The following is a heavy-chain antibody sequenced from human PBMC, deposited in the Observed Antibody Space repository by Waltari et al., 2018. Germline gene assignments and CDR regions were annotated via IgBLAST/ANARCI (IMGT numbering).Heavy chain of an antibody. CDR3: ARDGGPYYYGSGSQNWFDP. Sequence: QVQLQESGPGLVKPSQTLSLTCTVSGGSISSGGYYWSWIRQHPGKGLEWIGYIYYSGSTYYNPSLKSRVTISVDTSKNQFSLKLSSVTAADTAVYYCARDGGPYYYGSGSQNWFDPWGQGTLVTVSS. CDR2: IYYSGST. CDR1: GGSISSGGYY. V-gene: IGHV4-31*03. D-gene: IGHD3-10*01. J-gene: IGHJ5*02.